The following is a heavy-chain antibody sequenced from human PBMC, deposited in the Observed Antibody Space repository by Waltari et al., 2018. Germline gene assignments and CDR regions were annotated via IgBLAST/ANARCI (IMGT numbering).Heavy chain of an antibody. CDR3: AKDRGSTSPNWFDP. D-gene: IGHD2-2*01. J-gene: IGHJ5*02. CDR2: MRGSGGSK. Sequence: EVQLLESGGGLVQPGGSLRLSCAASGFTFSSYAMSWVRQAPGKGVGGVSAMRGSGGSKYYAGSVKGRFTSSRDNSKNTLYLQMNSLRAEDTAVYDCAKDRGSTSPNWFDPWGQGTLVTVSS. V-gene: IGHV3-23*01. CDR1: GFTFSSYA.